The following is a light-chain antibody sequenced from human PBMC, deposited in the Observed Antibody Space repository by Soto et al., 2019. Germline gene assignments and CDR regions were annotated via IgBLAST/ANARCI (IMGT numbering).Light chain of an antibody. J-gene: IGKJ1*01. V-gene: IGKV3-20*01. CDR1: QSVSSNY. Sequence: ETVLTQSPGTLSLSPGERATLSCRASQSVSSNYLGWYQQKPGQAPRLLIYDASSRATGIPDRFSGSGSGTDFTLTISRPEPEDFAVYYCQQYGSSPRTFGQGTKVEIK. CDR2: DAS. CDR3: QQYGSSPRT.